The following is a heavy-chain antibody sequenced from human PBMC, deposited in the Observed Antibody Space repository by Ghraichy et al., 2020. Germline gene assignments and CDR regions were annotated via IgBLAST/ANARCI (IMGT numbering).Heavy chain of an antibody. J-gene: IGHJ4*02. CDR2: ISSSSTTT. CDR1: GFTFSVYS. V-gene: IGHV3-48*02. D-gene: IGHD2-15*01. CDR3: ARGSDFYDATPPGPDY. Sequence: RGSLRLSCAASGFTFSVYSINWVRQAPGKGLEWVSYISSSSTTTYYADSVEGRFTISRDNAKSSLYLQMNSLRDEDTAFYYCARGSDFYDATPPGPDYWGQGTRVTVSA.